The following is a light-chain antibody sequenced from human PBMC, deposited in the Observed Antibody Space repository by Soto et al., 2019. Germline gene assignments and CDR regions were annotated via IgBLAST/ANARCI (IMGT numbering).Light chain of an antibody. V-gene: IGKV3-15*01. CDR2: GAS. J-gene: IGKJ1*01. Sequence: EIVMTQSPATLSVSPGERATLSCRASQSVSSNLAWYQQKPGQAPRLLIYGASTRATGIPARFSGCGSVTEFTLTISSLQSEDFAVYYCEQYNNWPRTFGKGTKVEIK. CDR3: EQYNNWPRT. CDR1: QSVSSN.